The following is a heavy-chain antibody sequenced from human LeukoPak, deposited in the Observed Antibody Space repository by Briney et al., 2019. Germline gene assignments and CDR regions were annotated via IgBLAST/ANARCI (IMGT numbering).Heavy chain of an antibody. CDR3: ARQKWLPAPPYNWFDP. Sequence: SETLSLTCTVSGGSMSSSSYYWGWIRQPPGKGLEWIGSIYYSGSTYYNPSLKSRVTISVDTSKNQFSLKLSSVTAADTAVYYCARQKWLPAPPYNWFDPWGQGTLVTVSS. V-gene: IGHV4-39*01. J-gene: IGHJ5*02. D-gene: IGHD3-22*01. CDR2: IYYSGST. CDR1: GGSMSSSSYY.